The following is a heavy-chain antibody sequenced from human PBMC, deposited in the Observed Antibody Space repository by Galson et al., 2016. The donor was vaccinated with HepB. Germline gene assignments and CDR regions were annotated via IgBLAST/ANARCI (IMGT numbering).Heavy chain of an antibody. CDR1: GGSISSGDYS. D-gene: IGHD1/OR15-1a*01. CDR3: ARTRQQPNYWYFDP. J-gene: IGHJ2*01. Sequence: TLSLTCAVTGGSISSGDYSWSWIRQPPGKGLEWIGYIYDSGRTNYNPALKSRLTISEDRSKNQASLKVTSVTAADTAIYYCARTRQQPNYWYFDPWGRGTLVTVSS. CDR2: IYDSGRT. V-gene: IGHV4-30-2*01.